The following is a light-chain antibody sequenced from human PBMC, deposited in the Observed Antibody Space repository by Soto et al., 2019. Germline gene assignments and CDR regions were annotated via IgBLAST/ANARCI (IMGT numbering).Light chain of an antibody. Sequence: EISMTQFPAILSASPGGGATLSCRAAQDVTTNFAWYQLRRGQPPRLLIYDISTRATGVPARFSGSGSGTEFTLTISRLEAEDFAVYFCQQYGSSPNFGQGTRLEIK. V-gene: IGKV3-15*01. CDR2: DIS. J-gene: IGKJ5*01. CDR1: QDVTTN. CDR3: QQYGSSPN.